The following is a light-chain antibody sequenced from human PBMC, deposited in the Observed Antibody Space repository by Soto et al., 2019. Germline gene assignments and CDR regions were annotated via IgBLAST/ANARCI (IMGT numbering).Light chain of an antibody. Sequence: QSALTQPASVSGSPGQSITICCTGTSSDIGGYNYVSWYQQYPGKAPKLMIYDVTKRSAGVPDRFSGSKSGNTASLTISGLQTEDEADYYCSSYAGTYTFGVFGTGTKLTVL. CDR3: SSYAGTYTFGV. CDR1: SSDIGGYNY. V-gene: IGLV2-11*01. J-gene: IGLJ1*01. CDR2: DVT.